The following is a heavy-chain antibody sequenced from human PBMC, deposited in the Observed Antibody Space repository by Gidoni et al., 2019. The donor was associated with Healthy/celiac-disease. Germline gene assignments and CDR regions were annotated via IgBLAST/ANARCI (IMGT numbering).Heavy chain of an antibody. J-gene: IGHJ4*02. CDR1: GVTFSSYW. D-gene: IGHD1-26*01. CDR3: WVGGSYYFDY. V-gene: IGHV3-74*01. CDR2: INSDGSST. Sequence: EVQLVESGGGLVQPGGSLRLSCAASGVTFSSYWMHWVRQAPGKGLVWVSRINSDGSSTSYADSVKGRFTISRDNAKNTLYLQMNSLRAEDTAVYYCWVGGSYYFDYWGQGTLVTVSS.